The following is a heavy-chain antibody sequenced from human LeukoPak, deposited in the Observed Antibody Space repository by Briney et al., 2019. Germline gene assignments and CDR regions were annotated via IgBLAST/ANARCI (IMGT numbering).Heavy chain of an antibody. V-gene: IGHV3-30-3*01. D-gene: IGHD3-22*01. CDR2: ISYDGSNK. Sequence: GGSLRLSCAASGFTFSSYAMHWVRQAPGKGLEWVAVISYDGSNKYYADSVKGRFTISRDNSKNTLYLQMNSLRAEDTAVYNCAREHDIRDSSGYLVYWGQGTLVTVSS. CDR3: AREHDIRDSSGYLVY. CDR1: GFTFSSYA. J-gene: IGHJ4*02.